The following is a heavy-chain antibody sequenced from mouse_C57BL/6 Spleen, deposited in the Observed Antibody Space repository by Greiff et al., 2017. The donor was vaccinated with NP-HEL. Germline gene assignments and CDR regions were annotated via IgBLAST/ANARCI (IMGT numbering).Heavy chain of an antibody. V-gene: IGHV1-76*01. D-gene: IGHD3-3*01. J-gene: IGHJ4*01. CDR1: GYTFTDYY. CDR2: IYPGSGNT. Sequence: QVQLQHSGAELVRPGASVKLSCKASGYTFTDYYINWVKQRPGQGLEWIARIYPGSGNTYYNEKFKGKATLTAEKSSSTAYMQLSSLTSEDSAVYFCARGLAHYYAMDYWGQGTSVTVSS. CDR3: ARGLAHYYAMDY.